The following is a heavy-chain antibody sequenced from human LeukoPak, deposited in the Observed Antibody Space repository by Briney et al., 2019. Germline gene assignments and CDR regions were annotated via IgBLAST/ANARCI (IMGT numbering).Heavy chain of an antibody. Sequence: KHGESLKISCKASGYRFTEFWIAWVRRTPGKGLEWMGIIYPGDSDVRYSPSFQGQVTISADKSTKSAHLQWSSLKASDTAMYYCAGSYGSGSSEIGYWGQGTLVTVSS. CDR2: IYPGDSDV. CDR1: GYRFTEFW. J-gene: IGHJ4*02. D-gene: IGHD3-10*01. CDR3: AGSYGSGSSEIGY. V-gene: IGHV5-51*01.